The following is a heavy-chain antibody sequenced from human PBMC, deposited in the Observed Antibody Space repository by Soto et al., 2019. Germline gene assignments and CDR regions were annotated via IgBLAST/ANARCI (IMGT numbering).Heavy chain of an antibody. D-gene: IGHD3-16*01. CDR1: GFTFSSYA. J-gene: IGHJ4*02. CDR3: AKGLRVFNY. Sequence: EVHLLESGGGLLQPGGSLRLSCAASGFTFSSYAMSWVRQAPGKGLEWVSTISGSGGSTYYADSVKGRFTISRDNSKNTLYLQMNSLRAEYTAIYYCAKGLRVFNYWGQGTLVTVSS. V-gene: IGHV3-23*01. CDR2: ISGSGGST.